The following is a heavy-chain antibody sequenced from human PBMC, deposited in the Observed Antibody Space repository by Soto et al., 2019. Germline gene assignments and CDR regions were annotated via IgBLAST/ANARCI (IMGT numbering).Heavy chain of an antibody. CDR3: ARGGYSGYDLDRRLGSDAFDI. V-gene: IGHV1-8*01. D-gene: IGHD5-12*01. J-gene: IGHJ3*02. Sequence: ASVKVSCKASGYTFTSYDINWVRQATGQGLEWMGWMNPNSGNTGYAQKFQGRVTMTRNTSISTAYMELSSLRSEDTAVYYCARGGYSGYDLDRRLGSDAFDIWGQGTMVTVSS. CDR2: MNPNSGNT. CDR1: GYTFTSYD.